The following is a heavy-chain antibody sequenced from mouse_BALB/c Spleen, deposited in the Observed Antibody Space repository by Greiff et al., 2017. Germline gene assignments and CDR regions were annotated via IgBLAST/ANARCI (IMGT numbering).Heavy chain of an antibody. CDR2: INPYNDGT. V-gene: IGHV1-14*01. CDR3: AGGSRYDLAWFAY. D-gene: IGHD2-14*01. Sequence: VQLKQSGPELVKPGASVKMSCKASGYTFTSYVMHWVKQKPGQGLEWIGYINPYNDGTKYNEKFKGKATLTSDKSSSTAYMELSSLTSEDSAVYYCAGGSRYDLAWFAYWGQGTLVTVSA. CDR1: GYTFTSYV. J-gene: IGHJ3*01.